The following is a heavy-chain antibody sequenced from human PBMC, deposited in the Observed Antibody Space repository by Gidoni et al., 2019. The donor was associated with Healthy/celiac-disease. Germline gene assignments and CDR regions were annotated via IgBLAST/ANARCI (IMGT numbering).Heavy chain of an antibody. V-gene: IGHV4-34*01. J-gene: IGHJ5*02. CDR2: INHSGSP. CDR3: ARTRIMITFGGVIVGWFDP. CDR1: GGSFSGYY. Sequence: VQLQPWGAGLLKPSETLSLTCAVYGGSFSGYYWSWIRQPPGKGLEWIGEINHSGSPNYNPSLKSRVTISVDTSKNQFSLKLSSVTAADTAVYYCARTRIMITFGGVIVGWFDPWGQGTLVTVSS. D-gene: IGHD3-16*02.